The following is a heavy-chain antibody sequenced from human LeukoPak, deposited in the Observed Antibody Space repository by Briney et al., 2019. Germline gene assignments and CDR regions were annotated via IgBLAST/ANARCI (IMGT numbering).Heavy chain of an antibody. D-gene: IGHD1-1*01. J-gene: IGHJ3*01. V-gene: IGHV2-5*02. CDR2: IHWDDDK. CDR3: VYSKTTMEAFTV. Sequence: SGPTLVNPTQTLTLTCIFSGFSLSTSEVAVGWIRQPPGKALEWLALIHWDDDKRYSPSLRSRLTITKDTSKNQVVLTMSNMDPVDTATYYCVYSKTTMEAFTVWGQGTMVTVSS. CDR1: GFSLSTSEVA.